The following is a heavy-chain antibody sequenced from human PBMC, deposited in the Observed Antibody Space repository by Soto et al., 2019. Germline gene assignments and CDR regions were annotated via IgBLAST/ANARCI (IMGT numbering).Heavy chain of an antibody. J-gene: IGHJ3*02. V-gene: IGHV2-5*02. CDR1: GFSLSTSGMG. Sequence: QITLKASGPTLVKPTQTLTLTCTFSGFSLSTSGMGVGWIRQPPGKALEWLALIYWDDDKRYSPSLKSRLTITKDTSKIQVVLTMTNMDPVDTATYYCALSTTVKTTYAFDIWGQGTMVTVSS. CDR2: IYWDDDK. CDR3: ALSTTVKTTYAFDI. D-gene: IGHD4-17*01.